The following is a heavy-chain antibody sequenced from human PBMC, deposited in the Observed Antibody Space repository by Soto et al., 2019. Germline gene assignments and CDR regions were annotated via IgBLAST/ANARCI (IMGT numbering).Heavy chain of an antibody. Sequence: ASVKVSCKASGYTFTNYYMHWVRQAPGQGLEWMGLITPTGDSTTYAQKFQGRVTMTRDTSTSTVYMELSSLRSDDTAFYYCARDWELGYWGQGTRVTVSS. D-gene: IGHD1-7*01. CDR2: ITPTGDST. V-gene: IGHV1-46*01. J-gene: IGHJ4*02. CDR1: GYTFTNYY. CDR3: ARDWELGY.